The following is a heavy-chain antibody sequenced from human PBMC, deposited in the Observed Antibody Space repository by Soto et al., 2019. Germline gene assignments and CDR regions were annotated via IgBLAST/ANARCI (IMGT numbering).Heavy chain of an antibody. CDR2: SDPEDGET. D-gene: IGHD3-3*01. V-gene: IGHV1-24*01. CDR1: GYTLTELS. CDR3: ATSNQRITVFGVVVDFDH. Sequence: ASVKVSCKVSGYTLTELSMHWVRQAPGKGLEWMGNSDPEDGETVYAQKFQGRVTMTEDTSTDTAYMELSSLRSEDTAVYYCATSNQRITVFGVVVDFDHWGQGTLVTVSS. J-gene: IGHJ4*02.